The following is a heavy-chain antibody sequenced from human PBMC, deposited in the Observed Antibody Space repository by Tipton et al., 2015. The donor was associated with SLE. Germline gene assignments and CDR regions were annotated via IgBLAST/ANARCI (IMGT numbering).Heavy chain of an antibody. CDR1: GFTFSSYT. CDR3: ARDFWSGPSIEYSQH. V-gene: IGHV3-21*01. J-gene: IGHJ1*01. Sequence: GSLRLSCAASGFTFSSYTMNWVRQAPGKGLEWVSSISGDSSYKFYADSLKGRFTISRDNAKNSLYLQVNSLRADDTAVYYCARDFWSGPSIEYSQHWGQGTLVIVSS. D-gene: IGHD3-3*01. CDR2: ISGDSSYK.